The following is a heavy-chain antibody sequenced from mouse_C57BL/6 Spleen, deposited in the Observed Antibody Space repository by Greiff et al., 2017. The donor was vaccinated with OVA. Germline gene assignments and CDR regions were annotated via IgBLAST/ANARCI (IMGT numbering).Heavy chain of an antibody. J-gene: IGHJ4*01. CDR1: GYTFTSYW. D-gene: IGHD1-1*01. V-gene: IGHV1-72*01. CDR2: IDPNSGGT. Sequence: QVQLQQPGAELVKPGASVKLSCKASGYTFTSYWMHWVKQRPGRGLEWTGRIDPNSGGTKYNEKFKSKATLTVDKPSSTAYMQLSSLTSEDSAVYYCARGYYYGSSYYAMDYWGQGTSVTVSS. CDR3: ARGYYYGSSYYAMDY.